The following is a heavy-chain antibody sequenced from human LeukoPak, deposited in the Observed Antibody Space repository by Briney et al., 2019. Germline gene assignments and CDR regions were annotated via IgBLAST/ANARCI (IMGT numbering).Heavy chain of an antibody. V-gene: IGHV3-23*01. CDR1: EFTFSTYG. J-gene: IGHJ4*02. D-gene: IGHD3-10*01. CDR2: VSSTGGTT. Sequence: GGSLRLSCAASEFTFSTYGMSWVRQAPGKGLEWVSAVSSTGGTTYYADSVKGRFTISRDNSRNTLYLQMNSLRAEDTAVYYCARHLLWFGELSGGFDYWGQGTLVTVSS. CDR3: ARHLLWFGELSGGFDY.